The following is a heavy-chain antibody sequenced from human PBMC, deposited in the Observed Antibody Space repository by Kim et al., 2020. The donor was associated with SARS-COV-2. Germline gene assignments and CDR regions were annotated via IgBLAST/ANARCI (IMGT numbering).Heavy chain of an antibody. V-gene: IGHV3-48*03. D-gene: IGHD6-19*01. CDR1: GFRFSNYE. CDR3: ATPASTDGWYFDY. Sequence: GGSLRLSCAASGFRFSNYEMYWVRQTPGKGLEWVSYSSSISRSIYYADSVRGRITISRDNAKNSLYLQMNSLRAEDAAVYYCATPASTDGWYFDYWGRGTLVTVSS. CDR2: SSSISRSI. J-gene: IGHJ4*02.